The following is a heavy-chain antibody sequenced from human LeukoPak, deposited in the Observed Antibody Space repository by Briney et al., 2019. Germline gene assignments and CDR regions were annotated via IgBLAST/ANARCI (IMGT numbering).Heavy chain of an antibody. D-gene: IGHD2/OR15-2a*01. CDR2: IANDGSST. V-gene: IGHV3-74*01. CDR3: ARGVNRNYADY. J-gene: IGHJ4*02. CDR1: GFTFSDFW. Sequence: GGSLRLSCVASGFTFSDFWMHWFRQAPGMGPVWVSRIANDGSSTSYADSVKGRLTISRDNAEDTLYLQMNSLRAEDTAVYYCARGVNRNYADYWGQGTLVTVSS.